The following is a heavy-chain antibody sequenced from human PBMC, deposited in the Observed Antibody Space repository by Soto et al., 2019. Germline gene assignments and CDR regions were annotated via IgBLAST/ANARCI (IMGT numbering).Heavy chain of an antibody. Sequence: SETLSLTCTVSGGSISSYYWSWIRQPPGKGLEWIGYIYYSGSTNYNPSLKSRVTISVDTSKNQFSLKLSSVTAADTAVYYCARRLYGSGRRYYYYGMDVWGQGTTVTVSS. D-gene: IGHD3-10*01. CDR1: GGSISSYY. CDR2: IYYSGST. V-gene: IGHV4-59*08. J-gene: IGHJ6*02. CDR3: ARRLYGSGRRYYYYGMDV.